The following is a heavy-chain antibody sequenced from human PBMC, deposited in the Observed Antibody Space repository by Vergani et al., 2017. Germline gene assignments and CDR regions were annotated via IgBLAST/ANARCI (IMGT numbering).Heavy chain of an antibody. CDR2: ISYDGNNK. Sequence: QVHLVESEGGVVQPGRSLRLSCAASGFTFSNYAMHWVRQAPGKGLEWVAVISYDGNNKYYADSVKGRFTISRDNSKNTLYLQMNSLRAEDTAVYYCASGRAAGTYYYYYGMDVWGQGTTVTVSS. V-gene: IGHV3-30-3*01. CDR3: ASGRAAGTYYYYYGMDV. D-gene: IGHD6-13*01. J-gene: IGHJ6*02. CDR1: GFTFSNYA.